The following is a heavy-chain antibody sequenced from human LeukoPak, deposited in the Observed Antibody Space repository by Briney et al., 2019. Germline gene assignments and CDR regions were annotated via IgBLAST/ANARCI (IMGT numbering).Heavy chain of an antibody. V-gene: IGHV4-59*01. CDR1: GGSISSYY. CDR3: ASGRQQLAHYGMNV. Sequence: SETLSLTCTVSGGSISSYYWSWIRQPPGKGLEWIGYIYYSGSTNYNPSLKSRVTISVDTSKNQFSLKLSSVAAADTAVYYCASGRQQLAHYGMNVWGQGTTVTVSS. CDR2: IYYSGST. D-gene: IGHD6-13*01. J-gene: IGHJ6*02.